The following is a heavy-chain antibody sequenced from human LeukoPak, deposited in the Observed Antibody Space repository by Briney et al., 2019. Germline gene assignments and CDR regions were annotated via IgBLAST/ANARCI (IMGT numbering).Heavy chain of an antibody. Sequence: GGSLRLSCAASGFTFSNYGMHWVRQAPGKGLEWVAFLRYDGSNKYYTDSVKGRFTISRDDSKNTVYLHMDTLRADDTAMYYCAKDASPTGDNFFDYWGRGTLVTVSS. CDR1: GFTFSNYG. CDR3: AKDASPTGDNFFDY. CDR2: LRYDGSNK. V-gene: IGHV3-30*02. D-gene: IGHD2-21*02. J-gene: IGHJ4*02.